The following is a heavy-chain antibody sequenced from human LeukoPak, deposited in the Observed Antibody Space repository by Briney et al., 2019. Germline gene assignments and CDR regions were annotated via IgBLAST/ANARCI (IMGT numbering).Heavy chain of an antibody. CDR1: GFTLSSYG. CDR3: ARRDGYRGMDV. V-gene: IGHV3-30*03. CDR2: ISYDGSNK. J-gene: IGHJ6*02. Sequence: GGSLRLSCAASGFTLSSYGMHWVRQAPGQGLEWVAVISYDGSNKYYAGSVKGRFTISRDNSKNTLYLQMNSLRAEDTAVYYCARRDGYRGMDVWGQGTTVTVSS. D-gene: IGHD5-24*01.